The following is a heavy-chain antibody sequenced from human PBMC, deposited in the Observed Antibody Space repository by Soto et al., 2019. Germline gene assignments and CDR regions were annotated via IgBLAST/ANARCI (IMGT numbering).Heavy chain of an antibody. Sequence: QVQLVESGGGVVQPGRSLRLSCAASGFTFSSFGMHWVRQAPGKGLEWVAAIWYDGSNTYYADSVKGRFTISRDNSKNTLYLQMNSLRAEDTAVYYCARGGLTDYFDYWGQGTLVTVSS. CDR1: GFTFSSFG. J-gene: IGHJ4*02. D-gene: IGHD2-21*02. V-gene: IGHV3-33*01. CDR2: IWYDGSNT. CDR3: ARGGLTDYFDY.